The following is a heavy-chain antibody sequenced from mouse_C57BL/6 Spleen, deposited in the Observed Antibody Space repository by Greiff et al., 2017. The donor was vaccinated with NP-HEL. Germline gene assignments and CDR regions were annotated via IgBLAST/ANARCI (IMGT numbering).Heavy chain of an antibody. CDR1: GYTFTSYW. D-gene: IGHD2-3*01. CDR3: ARENDGYPGAMDY. V-gene: IGHV1-64*01. CDR2: IHPNSGST. Sequence: QVQLQQPGAELVKPGASVKLSCKASGYTFTSYWMHWVKQRPGQGLEWIGMIHPNSGSTNYNEKFKSKATLTVDKSSSTAYMQLSSLTSEDSAVYYCARENDGYPGAMDYWGQGTSVTVSS. J-gene: IGHJ4*01.